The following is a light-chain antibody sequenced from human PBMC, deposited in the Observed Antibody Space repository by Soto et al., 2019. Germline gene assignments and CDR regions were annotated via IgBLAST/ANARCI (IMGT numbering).Light chain of an antibody. V-gene: IGLV1-40*01. J-gene: IGLJ3*02. CDR3: QSYDTSLSGWV. Sequence: QSVLTQPPSVSGAPGQRVTISCTGSSSNIGGGYNVHWYQQLPGTAPKLLIYGNSNRPSGVPDRFSGSKSGTSASLAITGLQAEDEADYYYQSYDTSLSGWVFGGGTKLTVL. CDR2: GNS. CDR1: SSNIGGGYN.